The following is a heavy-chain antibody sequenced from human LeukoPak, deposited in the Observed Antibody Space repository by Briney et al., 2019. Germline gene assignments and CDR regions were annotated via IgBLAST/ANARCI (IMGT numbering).Heavy chain of an antibody. V-gene: IGHV4-4*02. CDR2: ISLTGRT. D-gene: IGHD5-12*01. J-gene: IGHJ6*02. CDR1: GGSITSTNW. Sequence: SETLSLTCGVSGGSITSTNWWSWVRQPPGQGLEWIGEISLTGRTNYNPSLNSRASISIDTSKDQFSLMLRSVTAADTAVYYCTRDPKYRGYGTGMDVWGQGTTVTVSS. CDR3: TRDPKYRGYGTGMDV.